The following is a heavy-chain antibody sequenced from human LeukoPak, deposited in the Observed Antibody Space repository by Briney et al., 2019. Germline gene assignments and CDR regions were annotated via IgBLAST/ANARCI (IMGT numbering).Heavy chain of an antibody. CDR3: AREGTVTVDLRFDP. CDR1: GFDLSRNG. J-gene: IGHJ5*02. D-gene: IGHD4-11*01. Sequence: KSGGSLRLSCAASGFDLSRNGMHWVRQAPGKGLEWVSSISSSSSYIYYADSVKGRFTISRDNAKNSLYLQMNSLRAEDTAVYYCAREGTVTVDLRFDPWGQGTLVTVSS. CDR2: ISSSSSYI. V-gene: IGHV3-21*01.